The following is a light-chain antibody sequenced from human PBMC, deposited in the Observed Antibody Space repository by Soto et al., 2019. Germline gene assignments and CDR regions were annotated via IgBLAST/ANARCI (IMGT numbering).Light chain of an antibody. Sequence: DIPMTQSPSTLSASVGDRVTITCRASQSISSWLAWHQQKPGKAPKLLISKASNLESGVPSRFSGSGSGTEFTLTISSLQPDDFATYYCQQYNSYRTFGQGTKVEIK. CDR3: QQYNSYRT. V-gene: IGKV1-5*03. CDR2: KAS. J-gene: IGKJ1*01. CDR1: QSISSW.